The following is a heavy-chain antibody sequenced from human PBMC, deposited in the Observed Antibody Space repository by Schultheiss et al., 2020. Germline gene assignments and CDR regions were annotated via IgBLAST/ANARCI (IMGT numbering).Heavy chain of an antibody. CDR2: IKSKTDGGTT. V-gene: IGHV3-15*07. CDR1: GFTFNNAW. CDR3: TTGVSKDRGGGGGGAIYYYGMDV. Sequence: GGSLRLSCAASGFTFNNAWMNWVRQAPGKGLEWVGRIKSKTDGGTTDYAAPVKGRFTISRDDSKNTLYLQMNSLKTEDTAVYYCTTGVSKDRGGGGGGAIYYYGMDVWGQGTTVNGSS. D-gene: IGHD2-15*01. J-gene: IGHJ6*02.